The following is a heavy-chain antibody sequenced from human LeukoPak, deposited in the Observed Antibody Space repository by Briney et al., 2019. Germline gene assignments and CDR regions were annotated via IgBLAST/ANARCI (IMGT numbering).Heavy chain of an antibody. CDR3: ARGGRGIFGVEYYYYMDV. D-gene: IGHD3-3*01. CDR1: GGSISSYY. V-gene: IGHV4-4*07. J-gene: IGHJ6*03. CDR2: IYTSGST. Sequence: SETLSLTCTVSGGSISSYYWSWIRQPAGKGLEWIGRIYTSGSTNYNPSLKSRVTMSVDTSKNQFSLKLSSVTAADTAVYYCARGGRGIFGVEYYYYMDVWGKGTTVTVSS.